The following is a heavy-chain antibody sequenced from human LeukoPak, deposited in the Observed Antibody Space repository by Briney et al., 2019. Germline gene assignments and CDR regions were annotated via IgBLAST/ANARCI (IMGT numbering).Heavy chain of an antibody. D-gene: IGHD3-9*01. V-gene: IGHV3-72*01. J-gene: IGHJ6*03. Sequence: GGSLRLSCAASGFTFSDDYMNWGRQAPGKGLEWVGRIRNKTNSDTTEYAAPAKGRFTISRDDSKNSLYLQMNSLKTEDTAGFYCARERYFDWIFEYYYYYMDVWGKGTTVTVSS. CDR3: ARERYFDWIFEYYYYYMDV. CDR2: IRNKTNSDTT. CDR1: GFTFSDDY.